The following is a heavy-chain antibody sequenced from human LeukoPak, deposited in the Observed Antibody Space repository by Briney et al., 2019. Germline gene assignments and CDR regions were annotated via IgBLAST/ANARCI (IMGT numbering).Heavy chain of an antibody. J-gene: IGHJ6*03. CDR3: ARVVGVLWLDYMDV. CDR2: IYYGENT. CDR1: GGSISSGPYY. D-gene: IGHD3-10*01. Sequence: SETLSLTCTVSGGSISSGPYYWGWIRQPPGKGLEWIGNIYYGENTYYNPSLKSRVTISIDTSKNQFYLKLSSLTAADTAVYYCARVVGVLWLDYMDVWGKGTTVTISS. V-gene: IGHV4-39*01.